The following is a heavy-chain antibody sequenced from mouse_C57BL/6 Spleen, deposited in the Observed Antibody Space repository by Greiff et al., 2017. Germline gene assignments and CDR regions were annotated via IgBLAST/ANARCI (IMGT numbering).Heavy chain of an antibody. CDR1: GYTFTDYY. CDR3: ASPYYYGSSYVEDY. V-gene: IGHV1-19*01. J-gene: IGHJ2*01. Sequence: EVQLQQSGPVLVKPGASVKMSCKASGYTFTDYYMNWVKQSHGKSLEWIGVINPYNGGTSYNQKFKGKATLTVDKSSSTAYMELNSLTSEDSAVYYCASPYYYGSSYVEDYWGQGTTLTVSS. CDR2: INPYNGGT. D-gene: IGHD1-1*01.